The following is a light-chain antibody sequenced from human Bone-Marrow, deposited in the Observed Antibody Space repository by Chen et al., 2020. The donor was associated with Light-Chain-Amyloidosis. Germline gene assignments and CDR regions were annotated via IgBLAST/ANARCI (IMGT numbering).Light chain of an antibody. CDR3: QVWDRSSDRPV. CDR2: DDS. Sequence: SYLLTQPSSVSAAPGPTATLACGGNNIGSTSGHWYQQMPGQAPLLVVYDDSDRPSGIPERLSGSKSGNTATLTISRVEAGDEADYYCQVWDRSSDRPVFGGGTKLTVL. CDR1: NIGSTS. V-gene: IGLV3-21*02. J-gene: IGLJ3*02.